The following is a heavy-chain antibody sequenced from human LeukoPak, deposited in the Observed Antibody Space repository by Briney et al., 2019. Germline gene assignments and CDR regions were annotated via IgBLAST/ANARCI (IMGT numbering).Heavy chain of an antibody. CDR2: ISAYNGNT. CDR3: ARGSPTSKLLWFGNFDY. Sequence: ASVTVSCTASGYTFTSYGISWVRQAPGQGLEWMGWISAYNGNTNYAQKFQGRVTITRDTSASTAYMELSSLRSEDTAVYYCARGSPTSKLLWFGNFDYWGQGTLVTVSS. J-gene: IGHJ4*02. D-gene: IGHD3-10*01. CDR1: GYTFTSYG. V-gene: IGHV1-18*01.